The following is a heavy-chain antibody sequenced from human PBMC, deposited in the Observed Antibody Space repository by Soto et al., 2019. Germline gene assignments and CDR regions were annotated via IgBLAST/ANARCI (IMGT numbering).Heavy chain of an antibody. CDR1: GFTFSSYA. D-gene: IGHD3-3*01. CDR2: ISGSGDST. V-gene: IGHV3-23*01. CDR3: ARDGRRFLEWLLYADY. J-gene: IGHJ4*02. Sequence: PGGSLRLSCAASGFTFSSYAMSWVRQAPGKGLESVSAISGSGDSTYYADSVTGRFTISRDNSKNTLYLQMNSLRAEDTAVYYCARDGRRFLEWLLYADYWGQGTLVTV.